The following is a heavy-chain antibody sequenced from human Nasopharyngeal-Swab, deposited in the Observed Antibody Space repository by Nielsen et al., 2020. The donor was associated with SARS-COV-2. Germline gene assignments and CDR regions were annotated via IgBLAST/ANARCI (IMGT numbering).Heavy chain of an antibody. Sequence: VRQAPGKGLLWVSRINTDGSSTPYADSVKGRFTISRDNAKNTLYLQMNSLRAEDTAVYYCARASYRGHYYMDVWGKGTTVTVSS. J-gene: IGHJ6*03. CDR3: ARASYRGHYYMDV. V-gene: IGHV3-74*01. CDR2: INTDGSST. D-gene: IGHD1-26*01.